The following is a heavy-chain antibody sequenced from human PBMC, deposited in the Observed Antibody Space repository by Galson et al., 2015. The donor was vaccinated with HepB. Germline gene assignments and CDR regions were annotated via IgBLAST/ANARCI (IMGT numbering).Heavy chain of an antibody. Sequence: SVKVSCKASGYTFTSYGISWVRQAPGQGLEWMGWISAYNGNTNYAQKLQGRVTMTTDTSTSTAYMELRSLRSDDTAVYYCARDLRGGSSGWVPVWPHGPYYFDYWGQGTLVTVSS. CDR3: ARDLRGGSSGWVPVWPHGPYYFDY. CDR1: GYTFTSYG. J-gene: IGHJ4*02. V-gene: IGHV1-18*01. CDR2: ISAYNGNT. D-gene: IGHD6-19*01.